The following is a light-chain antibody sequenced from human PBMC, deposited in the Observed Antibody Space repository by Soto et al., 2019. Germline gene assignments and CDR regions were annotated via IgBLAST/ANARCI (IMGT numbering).Light chain of an antibody. CDR1: QSIHTY. V-gene: IGKV1-39*01. Sequence: DIQMTQSPSSLSASVGDRVTITCRASQSIHTYLTWYHQRPGKAPKVLIYAASSLQSGVPSRFSGSGSGTDFTLTISSLQPDDFATYYCQQSYSTPRTCGQGTKGEIK. CDR3: QQSYSTPRT. CDR2: AAS. J-gene: IGKJ1*01.